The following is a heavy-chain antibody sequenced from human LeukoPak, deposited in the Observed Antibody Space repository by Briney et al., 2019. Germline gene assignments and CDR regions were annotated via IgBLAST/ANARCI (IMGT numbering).Heavy chain of an antibody. V-gene: IGHV3-23*01. CDR2: IVGSGGGT. D-gene: IGHD3-22*01. CDR1: GFTFSSYA. Sequence: GGSLRLSCAASGFTFSSYAVSWVRQAPGKGLEWVSTIVGSGGGTYYADSVKGRFTISRDNYKNTLYLQMNSLRVEDTAVYYCANAPSSGYYYFDYWGQGTLVTVSA. CDR3: ANAPSSGYYYFDY. J-gene: IGHJ4*02.